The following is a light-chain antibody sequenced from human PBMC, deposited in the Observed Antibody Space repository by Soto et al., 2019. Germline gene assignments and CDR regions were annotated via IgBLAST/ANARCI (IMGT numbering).Light chain of an antibody. J-gene: IGKJ3*01. V-gene: IGKV3-15*01. CDR3: QQYNNWLLFT. CDR1: QSVSSN. CDR2: GSY. Sequence: EIVMTQSPATLSVSPGERATLSCRASQSVSSNLAWYQQKPSQAPRLLIYGSYTRATGIPARFSGSGSGTEFTLTISSQQSEDFAVYYCQQYNNWLLFTFGPGTKVDI.